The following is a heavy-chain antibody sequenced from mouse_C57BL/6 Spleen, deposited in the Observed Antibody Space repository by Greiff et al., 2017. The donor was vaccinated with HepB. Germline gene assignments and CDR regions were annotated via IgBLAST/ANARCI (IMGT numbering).Heavy chain of an antibody. CDR2: ISSGSSTI. V-gene: IGHV5-17*01. J-gene: IGHJ4*01. CDR1: GFTFSDYG. CDR3: ARRLVSMDY. Sequence: EVKVVESGGGLVKPGGSLKLSCAASGFTFSDYGMHWVRQAPEKGLEWVAYISSGSSTIYYADTVKGRCTISRANAKNTLFLQMTSLRSEDTAMYYWARRLVSMDYWGQGTSVTVSS. D-gene: IGHD2-12*01.